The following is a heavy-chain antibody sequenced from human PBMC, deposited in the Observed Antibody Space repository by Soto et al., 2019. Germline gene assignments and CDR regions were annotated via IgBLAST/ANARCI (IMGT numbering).Heavy chain of an antibody. J-gene: IGHJ5*02. V-gene: IGHV3-23*01. CDR1: GFTFGAYG. Sequence: EGHLWESGGGLVQPGGSLRLSCEASGFTFGAYGMSWLRQAPGKGLEWVSGISASGGSTYYPDSVKGRFTISRDDSKNTLYLQMNSLRVEETALYYCAKDFPYSSYDIWNGYDAWGQGVLVTV. D-gene: IGHD3-3*01. CDR3: AKDFPYSSYDIWNGYDA. CDR2: ISASGGST.